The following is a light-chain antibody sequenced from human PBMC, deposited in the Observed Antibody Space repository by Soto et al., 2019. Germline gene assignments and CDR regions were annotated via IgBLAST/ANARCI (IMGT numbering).Light chain of an antibody. CDR3: SSYTSSSTRYL. Sequence: QSVLTQPASASGSPGQSITISCPGTSSDVGGYNYVSWYQQHPGKAPKLMICDVSNRPSGGSNRFSGSKSGNTASLSISGLLAEDEADYYCSSYTSSSTRYLFGTGTKVTVL. V-gene: IGLV2-14*01. J-gene: IGLJ1*01. CDR1: SSDVGGYNY. CDR2: DVS.